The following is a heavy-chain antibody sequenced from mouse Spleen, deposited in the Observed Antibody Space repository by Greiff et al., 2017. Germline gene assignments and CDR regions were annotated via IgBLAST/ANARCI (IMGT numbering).Heavy chain of an antibody. Sequence: QVQLQQSGAELVKPGASVKLSCKASGYTFTSYWMHWVKQRPGQGLEWIGMIHPNSGSTNYNEKFTSKATLTVDKSSSTAYMQLSSLTSEDSAVYYCASIYYGNSFAYWGQGTLVTVSA. V-gene: IGHV1-64*01. CDR2: IHPNSGST. CDR3: ASIYYGNSFAY. D-gene: IGHD2-1*01. J-gene: IGHJ3*01. CDR1: GYTFTSYW.